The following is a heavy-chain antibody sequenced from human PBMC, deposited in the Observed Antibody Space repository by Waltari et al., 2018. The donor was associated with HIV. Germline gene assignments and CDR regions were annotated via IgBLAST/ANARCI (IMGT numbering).Heavy chain of an antibody. D-gene: IGHD3-3*01. J-gene: IGHJ4*02. CDR3: VRDNHDFWSGHYFDS. V-gene: IGHV3-11*01. CDR2: SSSSGGTT. CDR1: GFTFSEYY. Sequence: QVQLVESGGGLVKPGGSLTLSCAASGFTFSEYYMSWIRQAPGNGLEWLSYSSSSGGTTYYAESVRGRFTISRDSAKHSLFLQMNSLRAEDTAVYYCVRDNHDFWSGHYFDSWGQGTLVTVSS.